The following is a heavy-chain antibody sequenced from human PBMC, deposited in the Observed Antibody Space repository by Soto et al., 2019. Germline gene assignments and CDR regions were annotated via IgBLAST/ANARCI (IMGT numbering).Heavy chain of an antibody. D-gene: IGHD3-22*01. V-gene: IGHV3-23*01. CDR3: AKNYDSSGYYLLVEY. Sequence: GSLRLSCAASGFTFSSYAMSWVRQAPGKGLEWVSGISGSGGSTYYADSVKGRFTISRDNSKNTLYLQMNSLRAEDTAVYYCAKNYDSSGYYLLVEYWGQGTLVTVSS. CDR2: ISGSGGST. J-gene: IGHJ4*02. CDR1: GFTFSSYA.